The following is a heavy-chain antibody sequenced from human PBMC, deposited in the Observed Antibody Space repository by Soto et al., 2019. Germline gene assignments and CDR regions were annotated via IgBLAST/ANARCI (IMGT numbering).Heavy chain of an antibody. V-gene: IGHV3-72*01. CDR2: ARNKANSYTT. D-gene: IGHD6-19*01. Sequence: GGSLRLSCAASGFTFSNHYIDWVRQAPGKGLEWVGRARNKANSYTTEYAASVKGRFTISRDDSKNSAYLQMNSLKTEDTAVYYCARVRAGSVGWFDPWGQGTLVTVSS. CDR3: ARVRAGSVGWFDP. J-gene: IGHJ5*02. CDR1: GFTFSNHY.